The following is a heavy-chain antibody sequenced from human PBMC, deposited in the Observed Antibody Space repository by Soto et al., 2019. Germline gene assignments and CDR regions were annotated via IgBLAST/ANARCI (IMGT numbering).Heavy chain of an antibody. CDR1: GGSFSGYY. J-gene: IGHJ6*03. D-gene: IGHD3-9*01. V-gene: IGHV4-34*01. Sequence: SETLSLTCAVYGGSFSGYYWSWIRQPPGKGLEWIGEINHSGNTNYNPSLKSRVTISVDKSKNQFSLKLSSVTAADTAVYYCASQGLPYFDWTPTPLYYMDVWGKGTTVTVSS. CDR2: INHSGNT. CDR3: ASQGLPYFDWTPTPLYYMDV.